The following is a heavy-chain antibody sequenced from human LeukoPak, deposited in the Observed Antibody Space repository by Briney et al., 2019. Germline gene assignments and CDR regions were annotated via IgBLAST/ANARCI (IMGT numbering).Heavy chain of an antibody. V-gene: IGHV5-51*01. CDR3: ARNPSYGSGLEDDFDI. CDR1: GYSFTSYL. J-gene: IGHJ3*02. CDR2: IYPGDSDT. Sequence: GESLKFSCKCSGYSFTSYLIGGGRQMPGKGLEWMGIIYPGDSDTRYSPSFQGQVTTSAATSITTAYLQWSRLKASDTAMYYCARNPSYGSGLEDDFDIWGQGQMVTVSS. D-gene: IGHD3-10*01.